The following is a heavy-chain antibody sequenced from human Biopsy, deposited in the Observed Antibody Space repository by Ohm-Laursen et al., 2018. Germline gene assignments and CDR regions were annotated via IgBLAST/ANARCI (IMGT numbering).Heavy chain of an antibody. CDR2: NIPILGTG. J-gene: IGHJ1*01. Sequence: GASVTASCKAPGGTFSNYSVNWVRQAPGQGLEWLGGNIPILGTGNYAQKFQDRVTVAADTSTSTATMELRSLRSDDTAVYYCATKLTGYFHHWGQGTLVIVSS. CDR3: ATKLTGYFHH. V-gene: IGHV1-69*06. CDR1: GGTFSNYS. D-gene: IGHD3-9*01.